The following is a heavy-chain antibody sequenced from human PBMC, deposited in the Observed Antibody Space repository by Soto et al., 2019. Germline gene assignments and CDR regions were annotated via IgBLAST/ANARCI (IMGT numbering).Heavy chain of an antibody. J-gene: IGHJ4*02. D-gene: IGHD3-3*01. V-gene: IGHV1-69*06. Sequence: SVKVSCKASGGTFSSYAVSWVRQAPGQGLEWMGGIIPIFGTANYAQKFQGRVTITADKSTSTAYMELSSLRSEDTAVYYCALASYYDFWSCYYRLDYCGQRPLVTVSS. CDR3: ALASYYDFWSCYYRLDY. CDR2: IIPIFGTA. CDR1: GGTFSSYA.